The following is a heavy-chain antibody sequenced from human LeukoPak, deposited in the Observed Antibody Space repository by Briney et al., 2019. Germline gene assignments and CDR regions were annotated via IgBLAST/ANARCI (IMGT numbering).Heavy chain of an antibody. J-gene: IGHJ1*01. D-gene: IGHD3-22*01. V-gene: IGHV4-59*02. CDR3: TYSIGYYDEWFQN. CDR1: GGSVSSAY. CDR2: VYFSGSI. Sequence: PSETLSLTCAVSGGSVSSAYWSWIRQPPGKGLEWIGYVYFSGSINYNPSLTSRVTISADTSKNHFSLKLTSVTAADTAVYYCTYSIGYYDEWFQNWGQGTLVTVSS.